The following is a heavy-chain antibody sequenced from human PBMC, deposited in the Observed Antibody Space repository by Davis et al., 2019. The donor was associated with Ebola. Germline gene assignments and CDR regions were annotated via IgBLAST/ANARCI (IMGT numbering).Heavy chain of an antibody. CDR3: ARGPTYP. V-gene: IGHV3-7*01. CDR1: GFTFSNHW. CDR2: IKEDGSQT. J-gene: IGHJ5*02. Sequence: GESLKISCVASGFTFSNHWMAWVRQAPEKGLEWLANIKEDGSQTYYMESVKGRFTISRDNAKNSLYLQMSSLRDEDTGVYYCARGPTYPWGQGTLVTVSS.